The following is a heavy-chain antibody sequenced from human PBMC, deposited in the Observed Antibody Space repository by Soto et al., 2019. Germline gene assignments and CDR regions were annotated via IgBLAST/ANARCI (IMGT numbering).Heavy chain of an antibody. Sequence: SETLSLTCAVYGGSFSGYYWSWIRQPPGKGLEWIGEMNHSGSTNYNPSLKSRVTISVDTSKNQFSLKLSSVTAADTAVYYCARRRVRGVNPQFYFDYWGQGTLVTVSS. J-gene: IGHJ4*02. CDR2: MNHSGST. CDR3: ARRRVRGVNPQFYFDY. D-gene: IGHD3-10*01. CDR1: GGSFSGYY. V-gene: IGHV4-34*01.